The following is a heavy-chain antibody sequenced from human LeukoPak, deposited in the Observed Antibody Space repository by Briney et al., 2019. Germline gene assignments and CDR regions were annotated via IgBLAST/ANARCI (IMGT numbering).Heavy chain of an antibody. CDR3: AKDQDYYGSDYYYYGMDV. D-gene: IGHD3-10*01. J-gene: IGHJ6*02. CDR2: ISYDGSNK. Sequence: GGSLRLSCAASGFTFSSYGMHWVRQAPGKGLEWVAVISYDGSNKYYADSVKGRFTISRDNPKNTLYLQMNSLRAEDTAVYYCAKDQDYYGSDYYYYGMDVWGQGTTVTVSS. CDR1: GFTFSSYG. V-gene: IGHV3-30*18.